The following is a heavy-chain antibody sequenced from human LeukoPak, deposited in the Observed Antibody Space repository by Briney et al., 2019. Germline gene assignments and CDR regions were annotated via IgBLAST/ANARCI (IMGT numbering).Heavy chain of an antibody. V-gene: IGHV1-8*01. CDR1: GYTFTSYD. CDR3: ARHYSSSSWIDY. D-gene: IGHD6-6*01. Sequence: ASVKVSCKASGYTFTSYDINWVRQATGQGLEWMGWMNPNSSNTGYAQKFQGRVTMTRNTSISTAYMELSSLRSEDTAVYYCARHYSSSSWIDYWGQGTLVTVSS. CDR2: MNPNSSNT. J-gene: IGHJ4*02.